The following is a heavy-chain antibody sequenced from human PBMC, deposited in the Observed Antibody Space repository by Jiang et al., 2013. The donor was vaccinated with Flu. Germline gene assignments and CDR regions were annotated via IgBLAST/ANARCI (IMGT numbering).Heavy chain of an antibody. V-gene: IGHV4-39*01. CDR2: IYYSGST. CDR3: APLILLWFGESWPYNWFDP. D-gene: IGHD3-10*01. J-gene: IGHJ5*02. CDR1: GGSISSSSYY. Sequence: GPGLVKPSETLSLTCTVSGGSISSSSYYWGWIRQPPGKGLEWIGSIYYSGSTYYDPSLKSRVTISVDTSKNQFSLKLSSVTAADTAVYYCAPLILLWFGESWPYNWFDPWGQGTLVTVSS.